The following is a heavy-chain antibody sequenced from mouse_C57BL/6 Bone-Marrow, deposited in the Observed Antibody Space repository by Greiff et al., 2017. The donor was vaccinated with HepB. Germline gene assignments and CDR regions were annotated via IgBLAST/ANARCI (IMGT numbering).Heavy chain of an antibody. CDR1: GFNIKDDY. Sequence: EVQLQESGAELVRPGASVKLSCTASGFNIKDDYMHWVKQRPEQGLEWIGWIDPENGDTEYASKFQGKAILTADKSSSTAYMELRSLTSEDSAVYYCTRSDDGYYRYWFAYWGQGTLVTVSA. CDR3: TRSDDGYYRYWFAY. V-gene: IGHV14-4*01. CDR2: IDPENGDT. D-gene: IGHD2-3*01. J-gene: IGHJ3*01.